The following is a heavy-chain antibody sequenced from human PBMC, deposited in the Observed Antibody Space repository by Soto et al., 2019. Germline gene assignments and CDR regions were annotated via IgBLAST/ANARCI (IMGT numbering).Heavy chain of an antibody. CDR2: IGTAGDT. V-gene: IGHV3-13*01. Sequence: GGSLRLSCAASGFTFSSYDMHWVRQATGKGLEWVSAIGTAGDTYYPGSVKGRFTISRENAKNSLYLQMNSLRAGDTAVYYCARATPRTGSGNGMDVWGQGTKVTVSS. CDR3: ARATPRTGSGNGMDV. CDR1: GFTFSSYD. J-gene: IGHJ6*02. D-gene: IGHD3-10*01.